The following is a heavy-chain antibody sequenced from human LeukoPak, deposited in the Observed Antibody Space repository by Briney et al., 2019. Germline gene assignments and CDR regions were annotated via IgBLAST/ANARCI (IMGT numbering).Heavy chain of an antibody. Sequence: SETLSLTCTVSGYSISSGYYWGWIRQPPGKGLEWIGSIYHSGSTYYNPSLKSRVTISVDTSKNQFSLKLSSVTAADTAVYYCAGGKYYMDVWGKGTTVTISS. CDR2: IYHSGST. V-gene: IGHV4-38-2*02. CDR3: AGGKYYMDV. CDR1: GYSISSGYY. J-gene: IGHJ6*03.